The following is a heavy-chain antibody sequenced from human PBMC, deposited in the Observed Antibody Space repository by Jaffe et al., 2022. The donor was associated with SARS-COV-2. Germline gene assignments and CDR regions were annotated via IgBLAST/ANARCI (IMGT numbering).Heavy chain of an antibody. CDR2: IGGRDSFT. CDR3: VRENRGYPDNWFDL. CDR1: GFTFSNHP. Sequence: EVQLVESGGGLVQPGGSLRLSCAASGFTFSNHPMSWVRQAPGKGLEWVAAIGGRDSFTYYTDSVKGRFTISRDNSKDTLYVQMNSLRPEDTAAYYCVRENRGYPDNWFDLWGQGTLVTVSS. V-gene: IGHV3-23*04. D-gene: IGHD6-13*01. J-gene: IGHJ5*02.